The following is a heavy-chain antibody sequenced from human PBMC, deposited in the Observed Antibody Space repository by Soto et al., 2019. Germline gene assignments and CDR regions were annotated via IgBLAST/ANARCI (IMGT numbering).Heavy chain of an antibody. CDR2: IYWDDDK. CDR1: GFSLSTSGVG. CDR3: AHRGARYFDWLLTDWFDP. V-gene: IGHV2-5*02. Sequence: SVPTLVNPTQTLTLTCTFSGFSLSTSGVGVGCIRQPPGKALEWLALIYWDDDKRYSPSLTSRLTITKDTSKNQVVLTMTKMETVDTATYYCAHRGARYFDWLLTDWFDPWGQGIMVTV. D-gene: IGHD3-9*01. J-gene: IGHJ5*02.